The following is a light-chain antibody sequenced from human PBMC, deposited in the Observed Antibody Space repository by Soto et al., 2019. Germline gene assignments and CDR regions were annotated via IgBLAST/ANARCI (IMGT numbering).Light chain of an antibody. Sequence: YELSQAPSVTVTPGQTAKITCARAALPEQYAASYQQNPGKAHLLVVSRGTARPSEIPERFSGSSSGTTVTVTISRVQAEDEADDYCQSVVTRCSFVFGTGTNVTV. V-gene: IGLV3-25*02. CDR1: ALPEQY. CDR2: RGT. CDR3: QSVVTRCSFV. J-gene: IGLJ1*01.